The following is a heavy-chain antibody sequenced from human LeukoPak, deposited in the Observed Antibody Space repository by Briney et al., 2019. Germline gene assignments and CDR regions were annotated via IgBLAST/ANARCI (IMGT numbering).Heavy chain of an antibody. CDR3: ARISQSSGGFYY. CDR2: ISYRGST. Sequence: SETLSLTCTVSGGSISNSGGFYWSWIRQHPGDGLEWIGFISYRGSTYYNPSLKSRVSMSVDTSRSQFSLRLTSVTDEDTAVYYCARISQSSGGFYYWGQGTLATVSS. CDR1: GGSISNSGGFY. J-gene: IGHJ4*02. D-gene: IGHD2-15*01. V-gene: IGHV4-31*02.